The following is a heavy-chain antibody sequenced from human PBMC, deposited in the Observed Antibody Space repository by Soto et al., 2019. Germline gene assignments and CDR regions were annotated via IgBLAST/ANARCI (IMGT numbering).Heavy chain of an antibody. CDR3: ARNCGGDCYTNFDY. D-gene: IGHD2-21*02. CDR2: ISGSGGTT. CDR1: GFTFSSYA. Sequence: EVQLLESGGGLVQPGGSLRLSCAASGFTFSSYAMSWVRQAPGRGLEWVSAISGSGGTTYYGDSVRGRFTVSRDNSRDTLYLLMNSLRADDTALYYCARNCGGDCYTNFDYWGQGTLVTVSS. V-gene: IGHV3-23*01. J-gene: IGHJ4*02.